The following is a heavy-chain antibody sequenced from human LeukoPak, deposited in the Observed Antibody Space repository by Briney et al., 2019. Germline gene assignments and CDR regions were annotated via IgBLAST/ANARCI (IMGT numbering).Heavy chain of an antibody. CDR3: ARNPPNYYDSSGRMGAFDV. CDR1: GGFISSGGYY. V-gene: IGHV4-39*01. CDR2: VHLSGIT. Sequence: SETLSLTCVVSGGFISSGGYYWGWIRHPPGKGLEWIGRVHLSGITYYNTSLKSRATISVDKSKNQSSLELTSVTAADTAVYYCARNPPNYYDSSGRMGAFDVWGQGTMVTVSS. D-gene: IGHD3-22*01. J-gene: IGHJ3*01.